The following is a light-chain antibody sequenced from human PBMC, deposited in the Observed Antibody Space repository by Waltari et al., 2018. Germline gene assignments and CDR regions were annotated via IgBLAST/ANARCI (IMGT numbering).Light chain of an antibody. CDR3: SSYTSSSTPVV. CDR2: EVS. V-gene: IGLV2-14*01. J-gene: IGLJ2*01. Sequence: QSALTQPASVSGSPGQSITISCTGTSSDVGGYNYVSWHQQHPGKAPKLMIYEVSNRPSGVSNRFSGSKSGNTASLTISELQAEDEADYYCSSYTSSSTPVVFGGGTKLTVL. CDR1: SSDVGGYNY.